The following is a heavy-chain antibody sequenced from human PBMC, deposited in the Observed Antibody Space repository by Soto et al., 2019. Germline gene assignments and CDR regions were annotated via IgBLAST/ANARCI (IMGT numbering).Heavy chain of an antibody. CDR3: AKDQGREYGDYWGAFDI. CDR2: ISGSGGST. D-gene: IGHD4-17*01. J-gene: IGHJ3*02. CDR1: GFTFSSYA. V-gene: IGHV3-23*01. Sequence: PGGSLRLSCAASGFTFSSYAMSWVRRAPGKGLEWVSAISGSGGSTYYADSVKGRFTISRDNSKNTLYLQMNSLRAEDTAVYYCAKDQGREYGDYWGAFDIWGQGTMVTVSS.